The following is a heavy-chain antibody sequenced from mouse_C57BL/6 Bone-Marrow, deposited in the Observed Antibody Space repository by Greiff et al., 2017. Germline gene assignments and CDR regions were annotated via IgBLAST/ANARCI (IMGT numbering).Heavy chain of an antibody. V-gene: IGHV5-16*01. CDR2: INYDGSST. D-gene: IGHD4-1*01. J-gene: IGHJ2*01. CDR3: ARDRLGFFDY. CDR1: GFTFSDYY. Sequence: EVMLVESEGGLVQPGSSMKLSCTASGFTFSDYYMAWVRQVPEKGLEWVANINYDGSSTYYLDSLKSRFIISRDNAKNILYLQMRSLKSEATATYYCARDRLGFFDYWGQGTTLTVSS.